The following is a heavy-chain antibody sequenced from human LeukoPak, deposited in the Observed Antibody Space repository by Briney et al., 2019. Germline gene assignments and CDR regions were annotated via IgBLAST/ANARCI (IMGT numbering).Heavy chain of an antibody. CDR2: IIPIFGTA. D-gene: IGHD2-2*01. J-gene: IGHJ4*02. Sequence: SVKVSCKASGGTFRSYAISWVRQAPGQGLEWMGGIIPIFGTANYAQKFQGRVTITTDESTSTAYMELSSLRSEDTAVYYCAGGYCSSTSCYLRGAYYFDYWGQGTLVTVSS. V-gene: IGHV1-69*05. CDR3: AGGYCSSTSCYLRGAYYFDY. CDR1: GGTFRSYA.